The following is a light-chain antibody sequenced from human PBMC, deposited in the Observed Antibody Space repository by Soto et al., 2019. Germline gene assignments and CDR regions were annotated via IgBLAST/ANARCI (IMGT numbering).Light chain of an antibody. CDR3: QQYYDTPWT. J-gene: IGKJ1*01. CDR1: QSVLSSSNNQNY. V-gene: IGKV4-1*01. Sequence: DIVMTQSPDSLAVSLGERATINCKSSQSVLSSSNNQNYLAWYQQKPGQPPKLLIYWASTRESGVPDRFSGSGSGTDFTLTISSLQAEDVAVYYCQQYYDTPWTFGQGTKVEIK. CDR2: WAS.